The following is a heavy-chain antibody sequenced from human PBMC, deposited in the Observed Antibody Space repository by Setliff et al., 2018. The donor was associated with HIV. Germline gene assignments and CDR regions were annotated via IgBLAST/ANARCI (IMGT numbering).Heavy chain of an antibody. V-gene: IGHV3-48*03. D-gene: IGHD3-22*01. CDR2: ISGSETTI. CDR1: GFAFNNYE. CDR3: AREKRVTYYYDSSGYYPSYLDY. J-gene: IGHJ4*02. Sequence: GGSLRLSCATSGFAFNNYEMNWVRQAPGKGLEWVSYISGSETTIHYADSVKGRFTISRDNAKNSLSLQMNSLRTEDTAVYYCAREKRVTYYYDSSGYYPSYLDYWGQGTLVTVSS.